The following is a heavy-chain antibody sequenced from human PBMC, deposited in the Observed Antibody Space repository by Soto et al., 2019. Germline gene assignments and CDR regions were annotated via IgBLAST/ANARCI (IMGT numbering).Heavy chain of an antibody. CDR1: GYSFTSLD. CDR2: MQPSSGRT. J-gene: IGHJ4*02. Sequence: QVQLVQSGAEVREPGASVKVSCKASGYSFTSLDINWVRQTTGQGLEWMGWMQPSSGRTGYAQKFQGRVTMTRDTSINTASMQLSSLTSHDTAFYYCARGVTAGVDYWGQGTLVTVSS. CDR3: ARGVTAGVDY. V-gene: IGHV1-8*01. D-gene: IGHD2-21*02.